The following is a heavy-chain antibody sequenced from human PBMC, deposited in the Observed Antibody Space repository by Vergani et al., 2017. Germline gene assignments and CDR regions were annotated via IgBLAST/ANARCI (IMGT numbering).Heavy chain of an antibody. CDR1: GGSISSSSYY. Sequence: QLQLQESGPGLVKPSETLSLTCTVSGGSISSSSYYWGWIRQPPGKGLEWIGSIYYSGSTYYNPSLKSRVTISVDTSKNQFSLKLSSVTAADTAVYYCARGRRIDSSGYYSLGGVDYWGQGTLVTVSS. D-gene: IGHD3-22*01. CDR2: IYYSGST. J-gene: IGHJ4*02. V-gene: IGHV4-39*07. CDR3: ARGRRIDSSGYYSLGGVDY.